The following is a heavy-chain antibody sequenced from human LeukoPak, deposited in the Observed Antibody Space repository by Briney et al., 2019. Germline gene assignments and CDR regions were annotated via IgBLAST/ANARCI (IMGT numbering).Heavy chain of an antibody. CDR2: ISTSETT. Sequence: NSSETLSLTCSVSGVSISGYYWSWLRQPAGKGLEWIGRISTSETTNYNPSLKSRVTLSVDSSGSQFSLKLTSVTAADTALYYCAREQSSGWYRPFDCWGQGTLVTVSS. CDR3: AREQSSGWYRPFDC. D-gene: IGHD6-19*01. V-gene: IGHV4-4*07. CDR1: GVSISGYY. J-gene: IGHJ4*02.